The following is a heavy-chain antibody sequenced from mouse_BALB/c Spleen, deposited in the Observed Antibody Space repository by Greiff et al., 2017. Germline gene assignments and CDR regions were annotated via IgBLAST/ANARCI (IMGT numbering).Heavy chain of an antibody. Sequence: VQLQQSGAELVKPGASVKLSCTASGFNIKDTYMHWVKQRPEQGLEWIGRIDPANGNTKYDPKFQGKATITADTSSNTAYLQLSSLTSEDTAVYYCARGGDWDVDYAMDYWGQGTSVTVSS. CDR1: GFNIKDTY. CDR2: IDPANGNT. J-gene: IGHJ4*01. V-gene: IGHV14-3*02. D-gene: IGHD4-1*01. CDR3: ARGGDWDVDYAMDY.